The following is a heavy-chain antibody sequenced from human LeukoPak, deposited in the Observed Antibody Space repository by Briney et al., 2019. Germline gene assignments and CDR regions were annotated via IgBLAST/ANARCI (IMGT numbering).Heavy chain of an antibody. Sequence: SETLSLTCTVSGGSVSSGTYYWSWIRQPPGKGLEWIGYIYYSGSTNYNPSLKSRVTISVDTSKNQWSLKLSSVTTADTAVYYCTRSTNLEALDIWGQGTMVTVSS. CDR3: TRSTNLEALDI. V-gene: IGHV4-61*01. D-gene: IGHD2-8*01. CDR1: GGSVSSGTYY. CDR2: IYYSGST. J-gene: IGHJ3*02.